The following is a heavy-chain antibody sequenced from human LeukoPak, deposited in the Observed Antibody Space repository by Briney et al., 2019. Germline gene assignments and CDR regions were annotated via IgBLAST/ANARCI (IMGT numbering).Heavy chain of an antibody. J-gene: IGHJ4*02. CDR3: ARLGLPFDY. CDR2: IYYSGST. V-gene: IGHV4-39*01. Sequence: SETLSLTCTVSGGSISSSSYYWGWIRQPPGKGLEWIGSIYYSGSTYYNPSLKSRVTISVDTSKNQFSLKLSSVTAADTAVYYCARLGLPFDYWGQGTLVTVSS. D-gene: IGHD3-16*01. CDR1: GGSISSSSYY.